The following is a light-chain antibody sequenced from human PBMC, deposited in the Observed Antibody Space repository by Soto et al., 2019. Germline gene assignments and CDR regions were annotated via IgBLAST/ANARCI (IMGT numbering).Light chain of an antibody. CDR3: QQTYSDIS. V-gene: IGKV1-39*01. Sequence: DVRMTQSPSSLSASVGDTITITCRASRTINTYLNWFQQKPVEPPRLLIYGASTFHDGVPSRFSGSGSGADFTLTISGLQPEDFASYHCQQTYSDISFGGGTKVDIK. J-gene: IGKJ4*01. CDR1: RTINTY. CDR2: GAS.